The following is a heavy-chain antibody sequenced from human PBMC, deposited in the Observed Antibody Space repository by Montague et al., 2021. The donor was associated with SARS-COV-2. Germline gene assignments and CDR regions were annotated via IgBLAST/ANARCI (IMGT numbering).Heavy chain of an antibody. CDR3: AMRGGALDAFDI. D-gene: IGHD4-17*01. Sequence: SETLSLTCDVYGDSISSYYWSWIRQPAGKGLEWIGRIYTSGSTNYNPSLKSRVTMSVDTSKNQFSLKLSSVTAADTAVYYCAMRGGALDAFDIWGQGTMVIVSS. J-gene: IGHJ3*02. CDR1: GDSISSYY. CDR2: IYTSGST. V-gene: IGHV4-59*10.